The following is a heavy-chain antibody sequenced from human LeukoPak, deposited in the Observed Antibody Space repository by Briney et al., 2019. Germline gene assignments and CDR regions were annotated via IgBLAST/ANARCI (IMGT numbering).Heavy chain of an antibody. CDR3: ARAVSVSSYYFDC. CDR2: ISSSSSYT. J-gene: IGHJ4*02. Sequence: LSLTCTVSGGSISSGDYYMSWIRQAPGKGLEWISYISSSSSYTNYVDSVKGRFTIFRDNAKNSLYLQMNSLRAEDTAVYYCARAVSVSSYYFDCWGQGTLVTVSS. CDR1: GGSISSGDYY. V-gene: IGHV3-11*05. D-gene: IGHD5/OR15-5a*01.